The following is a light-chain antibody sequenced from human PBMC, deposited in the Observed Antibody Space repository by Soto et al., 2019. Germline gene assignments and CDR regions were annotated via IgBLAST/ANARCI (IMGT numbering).Light chain of an antibody. CDR3: SSYTSSSTYVV. CDR1: SSDVGGYNY. J-gene: IGLJ2*01. Sequence: QSALTQPASVSGSPGQSITISCTGTSSDVGGYNYVSWYQQHPGKAPQLIIYDVTNRPSGVSNRFSGSKSGNTASLTVSGLQAEDEADYYCSSYTSSSTYVVFGGGTKLIVL. V-gene: IGLV2-14*03. CDR2: DVT.